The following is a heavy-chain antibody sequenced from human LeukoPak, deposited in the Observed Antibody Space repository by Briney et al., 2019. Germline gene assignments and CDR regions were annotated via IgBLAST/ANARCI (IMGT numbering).Heavy chain of an antibody. CDR3: ARVLSPIMVRGVRDAFDI. J-gene: IGHJ3*02. Sequence: SQTLSLTCTVSGGSISSGDYYWSWIRQPPGKGLEWIGYIYYSGSTYYNPSLKSRVTISVDTSKNQFSLKLSSVTAADTAMYYCARVLSPIMVRGVRDAFDIWGQGTMVTVSS. CDR2: IYYSGST. V-gene: IGHV4-30-4*01. D-gene: IGHD3-10*01. CDR1: GGSISSGDYY.